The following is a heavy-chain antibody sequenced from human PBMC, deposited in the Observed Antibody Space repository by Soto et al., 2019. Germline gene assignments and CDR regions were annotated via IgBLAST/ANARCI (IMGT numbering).Heavy chain of an antibody. V-gene: IGHV1-69*12. CDR2: IIPIFGTA. CDR3: ARPYYDILTGSAAGMDV. CDR1: GGTFSSYA. Sequence: QVQLVQSGAEVKKPGSSVKVSCKASGGTFSSYAISWVRQAPGQGLEWMGGIIPIFGTANYAQKFQGRVTITAXXSXSXXYMELSSLRSEDTAVYYCARPYYDILTGSAAGMDVWGQGTTVTVSS. D-gene: IGHD3-9*01. J-gene: IGHJ6*02.